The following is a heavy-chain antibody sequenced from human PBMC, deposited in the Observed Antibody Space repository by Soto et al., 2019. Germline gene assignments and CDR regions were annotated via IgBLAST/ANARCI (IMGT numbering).Heavy chain of an antibody. J-gene: IGHJ4*02. CDR3: ARDGGSSGEFDY. Sequence: PSETLSLTCTVSGGSISSYYWSWIRQPPGKGLEWIRYIYYSGSTNYNPSLKSRVTISVDTSKNQFSLKLSSVTAADTAVYYCARDGGSSGEFDYWGQGTLVTVSS. CDR2: IYYSGST. D-gene: IGHD3-10*01. CDR1: GGSISSYY. V-gene: IGHV4-59*01.